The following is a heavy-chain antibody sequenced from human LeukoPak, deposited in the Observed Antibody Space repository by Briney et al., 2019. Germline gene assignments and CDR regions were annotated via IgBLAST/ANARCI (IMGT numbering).Heavy chain of an antibody. CDR1: GFTFTSYG. CDR2: IRFDGSNK. Sequence: GGSLRLSCAASGFTFTSYGMHWVRQAPGKGLECVAFIRFDGSNKFYVDSVRGRFTISRDNSKNMLYLQMNSLRAEDTAVYYCAKGQELLQPDYWGQGTLVTVSS. CDR3: AKGQELLQPDY. J-gene: IGHJ4*02. D-gene: IGHD5-18*01. V-gene: IGHV3-30*02.